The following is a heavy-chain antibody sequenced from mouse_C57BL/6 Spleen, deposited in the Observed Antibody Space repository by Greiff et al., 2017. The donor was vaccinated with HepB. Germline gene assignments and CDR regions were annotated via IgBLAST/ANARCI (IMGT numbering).Heavy chain of an antibody. J-gene: IGHJ2*01. D-gene: IGHD1-1*01. CDR3: ASTTVVATGTFDY. CDR1: GYTFTSYW. V-gene: IGHV1-55*01. CDR2: IYPGSGST. Sequence: VQLQQPGAELVKPGASVKMSCKASGYTFTSYWITWVKQRPGQCLEWIGDIYPGSGSTNYNEKFKSKATLTVDTSSSTAYMQLSSLTSEDSAVYYCASTTVVATGTFDYWGQGTTLTVSS.